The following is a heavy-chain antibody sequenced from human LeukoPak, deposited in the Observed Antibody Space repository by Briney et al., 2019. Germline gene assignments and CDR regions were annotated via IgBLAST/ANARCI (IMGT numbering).Heavy chain of an antibody. CDR2: IYYRGST. CDR3: ARHTGEQQLPNWFDP. D-gene: IGHD6-13*01. CDR1: GGSISSSSYY. Sequence: SETLSLTCTVSGGSISSSSYYWGWIRQPPGKGLERIGRIYYRGSTYNNPSLKSRLTMSVNTSKNQFSLKLSSVTAADTAVYYCARHTGEQQLPNWFDPWGQGTLVTVSS. V-gene: IGHV4-39*01. J-gene: IGHJ5*02.